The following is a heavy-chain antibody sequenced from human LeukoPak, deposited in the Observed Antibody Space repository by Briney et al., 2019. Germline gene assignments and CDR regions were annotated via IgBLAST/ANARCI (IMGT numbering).Heavy chain of an antibody. V-gene: IGHV4-4*02. CDR2: INHSGST. Sequence: PSETLSLTCAVSGGSISSSNWWSWVRQPPGKGLEWIGEINHSGSTNYNPSLKSRVTISVDTSKNQFSLKLSSVTAADTAVYYCARVKRSTGRSYYYYYYYMDVWGKGTTVTVSS. D-gene: IGHD1-1*01. CDR3: ARVKRSTGRSYYYYYYYMDV. CDR1: GGSISSSNW. J-gene: IGHJ6*03.